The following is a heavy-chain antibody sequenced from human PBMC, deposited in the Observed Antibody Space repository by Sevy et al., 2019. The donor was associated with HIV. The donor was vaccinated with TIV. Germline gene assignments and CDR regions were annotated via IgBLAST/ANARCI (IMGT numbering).Heavy chain of an antibody. J-gene: IGHJ6*02. CDR3: ARDLRVGCGGDCYSHYYGMDV. V-gene: IGHV1-2*02. CDR2: INPNSGGT. D-gene: IGHD2-21*02. CDR1: GYTFTGYY. Sequence: ASVKVSCKASGYTFTGYYTHWVRQAPGQGLEWMGWINPNSGGTNYAQKFQGRVTMTRDTSISTAYMELSRLRSDDTAVYYCARDLRVGCGGDCYSHYYGMDVWGQGTTVTVSS.